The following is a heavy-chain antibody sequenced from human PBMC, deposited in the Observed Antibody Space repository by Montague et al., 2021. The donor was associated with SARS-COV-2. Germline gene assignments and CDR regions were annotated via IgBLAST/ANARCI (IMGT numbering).Heavy chain of an antibody. J-gene: IGHJ4*01. CDR2: FFYPGTT. D-gene: IGHD2-2*01. CDR1: GGSISNHNYF. V-gene: IGHV4-39*01. CDR3: ARHLSPSSCTAFDV. Sequence: SETLSLTCTVSGGSISNHNYFWGWIRQSPGKGLEWIGSFFYPGTTYYNPSLISRVTLYVDTSKNHVSLRLTSVTAADTAVYYCARHLSPSSCTAFDVWGQGTLVTVSS.